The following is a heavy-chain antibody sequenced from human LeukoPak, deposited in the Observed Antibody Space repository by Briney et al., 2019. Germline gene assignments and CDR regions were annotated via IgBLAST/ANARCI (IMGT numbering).Heavy chain of an antibody. CDR3: ARDSGYNAFDI. Sequence: QSGGSLRLSCAASGFSFSTSWMTWVRQAPGKGLDWLGNINPDGSTVNYVDSVKGRFTFSRDNAKNSPYLQMNSLRAEDTAVFYCARDSGYNAFDIWGQGTMVTVSS. D-gene: IGHD5-12*01. CDR2: INPDGSTV. J-gene: IGHJ3*02. V-gene: IGHV3-7*01. CDR1: GFSFSTSW.